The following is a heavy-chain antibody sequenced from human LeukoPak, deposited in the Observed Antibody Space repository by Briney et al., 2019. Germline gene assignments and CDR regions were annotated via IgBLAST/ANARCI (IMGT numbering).Heavy chain of an antibody. CDR3: ARDFSYDSSGYYYTFDY. Sequence: ASVKVSCKDSGYTFTSYGISWVRQAPGQGLEWMGWISTYNGNTNYAQKLQGRVTMTTDTSTSTAYMELRSLRSDDTAVYYCARDFSYDSSGYYYTFDYWGQGTLVTVSS. CDR2: ISTYNGNT. D-gene: IGHD3-22*01. V-gene: IGHV1-18*01. J-gene: IGHJ4*02. CDR1: GYTFTSYG.